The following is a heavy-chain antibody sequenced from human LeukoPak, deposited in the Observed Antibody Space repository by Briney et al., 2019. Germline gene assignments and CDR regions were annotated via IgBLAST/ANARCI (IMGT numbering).Heavy chain of an antibody. J-gene: IGHJ4*02. Sequence: GGSLRLSCVASGFNFNTYEMTWVRQAPGKGLEWVAYIGGTGETIYYADSVKGRFTVSRDNAKNSVYLQMNSLRAEDTAVYYCARDAPYLVGATYFDYWGQGTLVTVSS. CDR1: GFNFNTYE. CDR2: IGGTGETI. V-gene: IGHV3-48*03. D-gene: IGHD1-26*01. CDR3: ARDAPYLVGATYFDY.